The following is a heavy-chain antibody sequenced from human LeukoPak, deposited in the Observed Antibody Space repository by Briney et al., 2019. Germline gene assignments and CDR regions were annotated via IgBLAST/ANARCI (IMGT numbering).Heavy chain of an antibody. CDR3: TTPTI. CDR2: IKSKIDGGTT. D-gene: IGHD4/OR15-4a*01. J-gene: IGHJ4*02. Sequence: GGSLRLSCAASGFTFSNAWMSWVRQAPGKGLEWVGRIKSKIDGGTTDCAAPVKGRSTISRDDSKNTLYLQMSSLKTEDTAVYYCTTPTIWGQGTLVTVSS. CDR1: GFTFSNAW. V-gene: IGHV3-15*01.